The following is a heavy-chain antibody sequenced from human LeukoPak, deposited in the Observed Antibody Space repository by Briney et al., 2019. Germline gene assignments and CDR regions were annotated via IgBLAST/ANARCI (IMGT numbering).Heavy chain of an antibody. D-gene: IGHD6-19*01. CDR3: AKDLAYRSGWFLGAFDV. CDR1: GFTFSNYA. CDR2: ISGSAGST. J-gene: IGHJ3*01. V-gene: IGHV3-23*01. Sequence: GGSLRLSCAASGFTFSNYAMSWVRQAPGKGLEWVSGISGSAGSTYYADSVKGRFSISRDNSKNTVYLQMNRLRAEDTAAYYCAKDLAYRSGWFLGAFDVWGQGTMGTVSS.